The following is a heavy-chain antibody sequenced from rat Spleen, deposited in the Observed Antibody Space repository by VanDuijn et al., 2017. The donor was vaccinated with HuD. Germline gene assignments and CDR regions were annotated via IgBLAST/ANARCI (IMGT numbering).Heavy chain of an antibody. CDR1: GFTFSDYY. CDR3: ASPNNWESYFDY. D-gene: IGHD5-1*01. V-gene: IGHV5-7*01. Sequence: EVQLVESGGGLVQPGRPLKLSCGASGFTFSDYYMAWVRQAPKKGLEWVASISYDGSSNYYRDSVKGRFTISRDNAKSTLYLQMDSLRSEDTATYYCASPNNWESYFDYWGQGVMVTVSS. J-gene: IGHJ2*01. CDR2: ISYDGSSN.